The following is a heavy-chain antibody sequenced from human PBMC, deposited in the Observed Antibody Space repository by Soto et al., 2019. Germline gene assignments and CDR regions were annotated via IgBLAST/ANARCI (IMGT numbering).Heavy chain of an antibody. V-gene: IGHV1-3*01. CDR3: ASSYTVTTDQLRNYYYGMDV. D-gene: IGHD4-17*01. Sequence: EASVKVSCKASGYTFTSYAMHWGRQAPGQRLEWMGWINAGNGNTKNSQKFQGRVTITRDTSASTAYMELSSLRSEDTAVYYCASSYTVTTDQLRNYYYGMDVWGQGTTVTVSS. J-gene: IGHJ6*02. CDR2: INAGNGNT. CDR1: GYTFTSYA.